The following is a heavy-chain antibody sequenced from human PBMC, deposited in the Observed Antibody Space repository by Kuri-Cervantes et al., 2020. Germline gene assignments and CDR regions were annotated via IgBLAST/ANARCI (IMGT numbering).Heavy chain of an antibody. J-gene: IGHJ3*01. CDR3: ARGRNSGLSSAFDV. CDR1: GASVSRYY. V-gene: IGHV4-59*02. D-gene: IGHD6-19*01. CDR2: IYYSGST. Sequence: SQTLSLTCAVSGASVSRYYWSWIRQPPGKGLEWIAYIYYSGSTNYNPSLKSRVTISVDRSKNQFSLKLTSVTAADTAVYYCARGRNSGLSSAFDVWGQGTMVTVSS.